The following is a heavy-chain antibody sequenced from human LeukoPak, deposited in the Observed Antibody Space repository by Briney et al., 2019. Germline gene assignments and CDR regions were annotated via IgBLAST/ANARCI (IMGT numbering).Heavy chain of an antibody. V-gene: IGHV1-18*04. Sequence: GASVTVSCKASGYTFTSYGISWMRQAPGQGLEWMGWISAYNGNTNYAQKLQGRVTMTTDTSTSTAYMELRSLRSDDTAVYYCARRAATTVTTQYDYWGQGTLVTVSS. CDR1: GYTFTSYG. CDR2: ISAYNGNT. J-gene: IGHJ4*02. CDR3: ARRAATTVTTQYDY. D-gene: IGHD4-17*01.